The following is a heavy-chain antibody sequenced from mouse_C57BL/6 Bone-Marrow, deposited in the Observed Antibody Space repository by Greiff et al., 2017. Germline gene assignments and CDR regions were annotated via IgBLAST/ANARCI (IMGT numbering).Heavy chain of an antibody. J-gene: IGHJ1*03. Sequence: QVQLKQSGAELVKPGASVKISCKASGYAFSSYWMNWVKQRPGKGLEWIGQIYPGDGDTNYNGKFKGKATLTADKSSSTAYMQLSRLTSEDSAVYFCAFITTVVGRWYFDVWGTVTTVTVSS. CDR2: IYPGDGDT. D-gene: IGHD1-1*01. CDR3: AFITTVVGRWYFDV. CDR1: GYAFSSYW. V-gene: IGHV1-80*01.